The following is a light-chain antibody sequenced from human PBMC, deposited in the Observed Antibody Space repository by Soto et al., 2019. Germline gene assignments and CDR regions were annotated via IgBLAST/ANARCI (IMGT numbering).Light chain of an antibody. J-gene: IGLJ2*01. CDR2: TNN. CDR1: SSNIGRNT. CDR3: AAWDDSLNSAV. Sequence: QSVLTQPPSASGTPGQRVTISCSGSSSNIGRNTVNWYQQLPGTAPKLLIYTNNQRPSGVPDRFSGSKSGTSASLAISELQSEDEADYYCAAWDDSLNSAVFGGGTKLTVL. V-gene: IGLV1-44*01.